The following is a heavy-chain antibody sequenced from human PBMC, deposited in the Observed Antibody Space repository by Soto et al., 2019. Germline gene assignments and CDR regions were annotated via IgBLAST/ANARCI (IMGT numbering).Heavy chain of an antibody. CDR2: ISYDGSNK. V-gene: IGHV3-30-3*01. CDR3: TSTMAGAFDI. J-gene: IGHJ3*02. CDR1: GFSFSTYA. D-gene: IGHD3-10*01. Sequence: GGSLRLSCAASGFSFSTYAMHWVRQTPGKGLEWVAVISYDGSNKYYADSVKGRFIISRDNAKNSLYLQMNSLRAEDTAVYYCTSTMAGAFDIWGQGTMVTVSS.